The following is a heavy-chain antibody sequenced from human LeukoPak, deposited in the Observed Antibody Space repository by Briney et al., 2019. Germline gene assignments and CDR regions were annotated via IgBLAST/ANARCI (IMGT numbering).Heavy chain of an antibody. Sequence: PGGSLRLSCAASGFTFSSYWMSWVRQAPGKGLEWVADIKQDGSEKYYVDSVKGRFTISKHNAKNSLYLQMNSLRADDTAVYYCARDWVTTSYNWFDPWGQGTLVTVSS. CDR3: ARDWVTTSYNWFDP. J-gene: IGHJ5*02. V-gene: IGHV3-7*01. CDR2: IKQDGSEK. D-gene: IGHD4-17*01. CDR1: GFTFSSYW.